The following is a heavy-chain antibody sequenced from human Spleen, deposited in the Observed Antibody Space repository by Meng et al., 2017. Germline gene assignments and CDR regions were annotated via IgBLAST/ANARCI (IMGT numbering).Heavy chain of an antibody. J-gene: IGHJ6*02. CDR3: ATRISRTTNYYYGMDV. CDR2: FHPEDGET. CDR1: GGTFSSYT. V-gene: IGHV1-24*01. D-gene: IGHD1-7*01. Sequence: ASVKVSCKASGGTFSSYTISWVRQAPGQGLEWMGGFHPEDGETIYAQKFQGRVTMTEDTSTDTAYMELSSLRSEDTAVYYCATRISRTTNYYYGMDVWGQGTTVTVSS.